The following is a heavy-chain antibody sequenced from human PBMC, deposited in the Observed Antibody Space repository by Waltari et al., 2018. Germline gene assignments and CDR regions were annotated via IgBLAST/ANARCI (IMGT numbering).Heavy chain of an antibody. CDR3: AKDQEVTPRWAVDI. V-gene: IGHV3-43*01. J-gene: IGHJ3*02. Sequence: EVQLVESGGVVVQPGGSLRLSCAASGFTFDDYTMHWVRQAPGKGLEWVSLISGEGGSTYYADSVKGRFTISRDNSKNSLYLQMNSLRTEDTALYYCAKDQEVTPRWAVDIWGQGTMVTVSS. CDR2: ISGEGGST. CDR1: GFTFDDYT. D-gene: IGHD4-4*01.